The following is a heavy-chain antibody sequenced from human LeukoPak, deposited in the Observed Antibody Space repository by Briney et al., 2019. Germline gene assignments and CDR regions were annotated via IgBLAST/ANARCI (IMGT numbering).Heavy chain of an antibody. V-gene: IGHV3-33*01. CDR3: AREGRGQNYDFWSGYHYYYMDV. D-gene: IGHD3-3*01. Sequence: GRSLRFSCAASGFTFSSYGMHWVRQAPGKGLEWVAVIWYDGSNKYYADSVKGRFTISRDNSKNTLYLQMNSLRAEDTAVYYCAREGRGQNYDFWSGYHYYYMDVWGKGTTVTVSS. CDR1: GFTFSSYG. J-gene: IGHJ6*03. CDR2: IWYDGSNK.